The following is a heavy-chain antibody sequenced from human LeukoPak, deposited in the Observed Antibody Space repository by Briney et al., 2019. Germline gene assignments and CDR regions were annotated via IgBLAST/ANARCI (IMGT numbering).Heavy chain of an antibody. CDR2: INPSGGST. CDR1: GYTFTSYY. CDR3: ARAPPEWLSMYYFDY. Sequence: ASVKVSCKASGYTFTSYYMHWVRQAPGQGLEWMGIINPSGGSTSYAQKFQGRVTMTRDTSTSTVYMELNSLRAEDTAVYYCARAPPEWLSMYYFDYWGQGTLVTVSS. J-gene: IGHJ4*02. V-gene: IGHV1-46*01. D-gene: IGHD3-3*01.